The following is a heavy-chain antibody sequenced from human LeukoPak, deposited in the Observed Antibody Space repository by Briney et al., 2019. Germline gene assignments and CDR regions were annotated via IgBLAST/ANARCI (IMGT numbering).Heavy chain of an antibody. V-gene: IGHV1-69*13. CDR1: GGTFSSYA. CDR3: AKILERELQYYYYGMDV. D-gene: IGHD5-24*01. J-gene: IGHJ6*02. Sequence: ASVKVSCKASGGTFSSYAISWVRQAPGQGLEWMGGVIPIFGTANYAQKFQGRVTITADESTSTAYMELSSLRSEDTAVYYCAKILERELQYYYYGMDVWGQGTTVTVSS. CDR2: VIPIFGTA.